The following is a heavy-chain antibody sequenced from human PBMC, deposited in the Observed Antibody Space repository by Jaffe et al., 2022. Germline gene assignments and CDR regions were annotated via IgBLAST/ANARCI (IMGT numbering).Heavy chain of an antibody. Sequence: EVQLVQSGAEVKKPGESLKISCKGSGYSFTSYWIGWVRQMPGKGLEWMGIIYPGDSDTRYSPSFQGQVTISADKSISTAYLQWSSLKASDTAMYYCARVGYDFWSGYYLDYYYYMDVWGKGTTVTVSS. V-gene: IGHV5-51*03. CDR1: GYSFTSYW. CDR2: IYPGDSDT. J-gene: IGHJ6*03. D-gene: IGHD3-3*01. CDR3: ARVGYDFWSGYYLDYYYYMDV.